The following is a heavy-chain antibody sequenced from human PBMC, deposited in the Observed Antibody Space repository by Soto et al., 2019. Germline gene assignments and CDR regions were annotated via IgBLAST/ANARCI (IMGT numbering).Heavy chain of an antibody. CDR3: AREYYYDSSGHYYYYGMDV. CDR1: GFTFSSYS. CDR2: ISSSSSYI. J-gene: IGHJ6*02. Sequence: GGSLRLSCAASGFTFSSYSMNWVRQAPGKGLEWVSSISSSSSYIYYADSVKGRFTISRDNAKNSLYLQMNSLRAEDTAVYYCAREYYYDSSGHYYYYGMDVWGQGTTVTVSS. D-gene: IGHD3-22*01. V-gene: IGHV3-21*01.